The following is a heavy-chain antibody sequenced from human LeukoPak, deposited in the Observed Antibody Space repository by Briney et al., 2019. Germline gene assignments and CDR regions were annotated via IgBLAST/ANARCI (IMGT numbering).Heavy chain of an antibody. CDR1: GYTFTSYA. V-gene: IGHV1-2*02. D-gene: IGHD6-19*01. CDR3: ARDGIAVAGTLYFDY. CDR2: INPNSGGT. Sequence: GASVKVSCKASGYTFTSYAMNWVRQAPGQGLEWMGWINPNSGGTNYAQKFQGRVTMTRDTSISTAYMELSRLRSDDTAVYYCARDGIAVAGTLYFDYWGQGTLVTVSS. J-gene: IGHJ4*02.